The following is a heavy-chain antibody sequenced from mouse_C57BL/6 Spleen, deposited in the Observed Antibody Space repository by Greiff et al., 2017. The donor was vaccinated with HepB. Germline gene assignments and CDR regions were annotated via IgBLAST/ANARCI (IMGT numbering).Heavy chain of an antibody. J-gene: IGHJ1*03. CDR1: GFTFSDYY. CDR3: ARDSLYYYGSSYDWYFDV. V-gene: IGHV5-16*01. CDR2: INYDGSST. Sequence: DVKLVESEGGLVQPGSSMKLSCTASGFTFSDYYMAWVRQVPEKGLEWVANINYDGSSTYYLDSLKSRFIISRDNAKNILYLQMSSLKSEDTATYYCARDSLYYYGSSYDWYFDVWGTGTTVTVSS. D-gene: IGHD1-1*01.